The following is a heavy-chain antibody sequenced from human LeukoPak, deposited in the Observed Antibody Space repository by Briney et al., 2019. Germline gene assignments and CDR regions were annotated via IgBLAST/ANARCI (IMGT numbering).Heavy chain of an antibody. V-gene: IGHV4-34*01. CDR1: GGSFSGYY. Sequence: KTSETLSLTCAVYGGSFSGYYWSWIRQPPGKGLEWIGEINHSGSTNYNPSLKSRVTISVDTPKNQFSLKLSSVTAADTAVYYCARRSGYSYGPSNWFDPWGQGTLVTVSS. J-gene: IGHJ5*02. CDR2: INHSGST. CDR3: ARRSGYSYGPSNWFDP. D-gene: IGHD5-18*01.